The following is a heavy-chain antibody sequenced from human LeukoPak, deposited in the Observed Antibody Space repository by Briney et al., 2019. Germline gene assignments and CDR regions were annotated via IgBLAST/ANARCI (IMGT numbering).Heavy chain of an antibody. CDR1: GFTFKDYA. CDR3: ARALTN. CDR2: ISWNSGTT. Sequence: GGSLRLSCTASGFTFKDYAMYWVRQAPGKGLEWVSGISWNSGTTDYADSVKGRFTVSRDNAKDSLYLQMNSLRAEDTAVYYCARALTNWGQGTLVTVSS. V-gene: IGHV3-9*01. D-gene: IGHD3-9*01. J-gene: IGHJ4*02.